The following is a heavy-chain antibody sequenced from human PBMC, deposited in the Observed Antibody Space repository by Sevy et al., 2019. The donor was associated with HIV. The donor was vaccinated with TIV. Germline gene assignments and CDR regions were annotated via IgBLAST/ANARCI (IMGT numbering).Heavy chain of an antibody. V-gene: IGHV3-48*02. J-gene: IGHJ4*02. D-gene: IGHD2-21*02. CDR1: GFTFSSYS. Sequence: GGSLRLSCVASGFTFSSYSMNWVRQAPGKGLEWASYISSSSRSIYYADSVRGRFTISRDNAKNSLYLQMNSLRDEDTAVYYCARGVAYCGGDCYRAFDSWGQGTLVTVSS. CDR2: ISSSSRSI. CDR3: ARGVAYCGGDCYRAFDS.